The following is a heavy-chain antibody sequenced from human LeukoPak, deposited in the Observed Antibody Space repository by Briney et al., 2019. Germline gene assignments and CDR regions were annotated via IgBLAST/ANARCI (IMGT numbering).Heavy chain of an antibody. D-gene: IGHD4-17*01. CDR3: ARGRGYGDFPPYYYMDV. J-gene: IGHJ6*03. Sequence: GGSLRLSCAASEFSVGSNYMTWVRQAPGKGLEWVSLIYSGGSTYYADSVKGRFTISRDNSKNTLYLQMNSLRAEDTAVYYCARGRGYGDFPPYYYMDVWGKGTTVTISS. CDR2: IYSGGST. CDR1: EFSVGSNY. V-gene: IGHV3-66*01.